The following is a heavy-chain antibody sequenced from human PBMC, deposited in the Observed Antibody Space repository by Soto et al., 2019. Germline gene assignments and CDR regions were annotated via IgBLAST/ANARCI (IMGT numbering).Heavy chain of an antibody. J-gene: IGHJ5*02. D-gene: IGHD6-19*01. CDR1: GGTFSSYA. Sequence: GASVKVSCKASGGTFSSYAISWVRQAPGQGLEWMGGIIPIFGTANYAQKFQGRVTITADESTSTAYMELSSLRSEDTAVYYCARVSSSGWPGLLFWFDPWGQGTLVTVSS. CDR2: IIPIFGTA. V-gene: IGHV1-69*13. CDR3: ARVSSSGWPGLLFWFDP.